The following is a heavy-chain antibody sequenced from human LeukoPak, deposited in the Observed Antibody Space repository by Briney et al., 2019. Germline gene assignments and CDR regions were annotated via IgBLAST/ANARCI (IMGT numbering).Heavy chain of an antibody. CDR2: IKQDGSET. D-gene: IGHD7-27*01. CDR3: ARADWGSIDY. CDR1: GFTFRGYW. Sequence: GGSLGLSCVASGFTFRGYWMSWVRQAPGKGLEWVAIIKQDGSETSYVDSVKGRFTISRDNAKDSLYLHVNILRAEDTAVYYCARADWGSIDYWGQGTLVTVSS. J-gene: IGHJ4*02. V-gene: IGHV3-7*01.